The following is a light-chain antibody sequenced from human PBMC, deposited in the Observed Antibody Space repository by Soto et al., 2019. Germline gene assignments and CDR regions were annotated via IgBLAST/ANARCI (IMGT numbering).Light chain of an antibody. CDR3: MSDRSGNTGNTLV. V-gene: IGLV2-14*01. J-gene: IGLJ1*01. Sequence: QSALTQPASVSGSPGQSITISCTGTSSDVGGHNFVSWYQHHPGKAPKLIIYEVSNRPSGVSNRFSGSKSDNTSSLTISGLQAEDEADYYCMSDRSGNTGNTLVFGTGTKLTVL. CDR1: SSDVGGHNF. CDR2: EVS.